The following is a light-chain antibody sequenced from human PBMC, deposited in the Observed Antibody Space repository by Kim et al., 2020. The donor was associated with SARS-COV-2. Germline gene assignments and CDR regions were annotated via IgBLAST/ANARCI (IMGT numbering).Light chain of an antibody. CDR3: NSRDSSAKHHWV. V-gene: IGLV3-19*01. CDR1: SLTTYY. CDR2: GKN. Sequence: SSELTQDPAVSVALGQTVRITCQGVSLTTYYASWYQQRPGQAPVLVSYGKNNRPSGIPDRFSGSSSGSRASLTITGAQAEDEADYYCNSRDSSAKHHWVF. J-gene: IGLJ3*02.